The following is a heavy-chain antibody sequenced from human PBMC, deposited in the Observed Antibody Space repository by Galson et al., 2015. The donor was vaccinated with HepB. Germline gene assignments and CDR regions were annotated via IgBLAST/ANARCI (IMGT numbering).Heavy chain of an antibody. J-gene: IGHJ4*02. CDR2: INPNSGGT. V-gene: IGHV1-2*02. CDR3: ARGDVLLEWHLYFDY. CDR1: GYTFTGYY. Sequence: SVKVSCKASGYTFTGYYMHWVRQAPGQGLEWMGWINPNSGGTNYAQKFQGRVTMTRDTSISTAYMELSRLRSDDTAVYYCARGDVLLEWHLYFDYWGQGTLVTVSS. D-gene: IGHD3-3*01.